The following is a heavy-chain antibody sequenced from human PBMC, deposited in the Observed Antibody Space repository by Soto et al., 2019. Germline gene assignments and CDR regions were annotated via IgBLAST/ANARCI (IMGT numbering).Heavy chain of an antibody. CDR2: MSTYNENK. CDR3: AKDVREAAPSDV. V-gene: IGHV1-18*01. Sequence: QAQLLQSEPELRKPGASVKVSCKASGYAFTSYGINWVRRAPGQGLEWVGWMSTYNENKVYAQKLQGRVAMTMDAATSTAYLDLGPLRSDDTAVYYCAKDVREAAPSDVWGQGTMVTVSS. D-gene: IGHD2-15*01. J-gene: IGHJ3*01. CDR1: GYAFTSYG.